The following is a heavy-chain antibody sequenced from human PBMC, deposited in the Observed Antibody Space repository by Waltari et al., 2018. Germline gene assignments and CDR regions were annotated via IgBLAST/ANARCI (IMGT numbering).Heavy chain of an antibody. D-gene: IGHD1-26*01. V-gene: IGHV3-21*01. CDR1: GFTFSSYS. Sequence: EVQLVESGGGLVKHGGYLRLSCAASGFTFSSYSMNWIRKAPGKGLVWVSSISSTSIYIYYAYLAKVRFTISRDNANNSLYLQMNSLRAEDTAVYYCAQNRPPRRSYPHWGQGTLVTVSS. J-gene: IGHJ4*02. CDR2: ISSTSIYI. CDR3: AQNRPPRRSYPH.